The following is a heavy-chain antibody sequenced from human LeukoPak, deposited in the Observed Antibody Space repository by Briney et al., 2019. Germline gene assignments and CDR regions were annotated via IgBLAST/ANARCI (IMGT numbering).Heavy chain of an antibody. Sequence: SVKVSCKASGYTFTSYDINWVRQATGQGLEWMGGIIPIFGTANYAQKFQGRVTITADKSTSTAYMELSSLRSEDTAVYYCARGGTIGYYYYMDVWGKGTTVTVSS. CDR1: GYTFTSYD. V-gene: IGHV1-69*06. CDR3: ARGGTIGYYYYMDV. J-gene: IGHJ6*03. CDR2: IIPIFGTA. D-gene: IGHD1-26*01.